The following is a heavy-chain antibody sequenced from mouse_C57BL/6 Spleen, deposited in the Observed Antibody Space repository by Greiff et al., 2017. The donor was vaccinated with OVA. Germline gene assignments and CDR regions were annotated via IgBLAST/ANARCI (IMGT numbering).Heavy chain of an antibody. CDR3: ARSSGNWDGYFDV. V-gene: IGHV1-59*01. D-gene: IGHD4-1*02. CDR2: IDPSDSYT. J-gene: IGHJ1*03. Sequence: QVQLQQPGAELVRPGTSVKLSCKASGYTFTSYWMHWVKQRPGQGLEWIGVIDPSDSYTNYNQKFKGKATLTVDTSSSTAYMQLSSLTSEDSAVYYGARSSGNWDGYFDVWGTGTTVTVSS. CDR1: GYTFTSYW.